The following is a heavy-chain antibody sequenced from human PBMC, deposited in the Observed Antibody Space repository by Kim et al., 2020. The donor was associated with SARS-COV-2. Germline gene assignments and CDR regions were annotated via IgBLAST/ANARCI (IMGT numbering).Heavy chain of an antibody. CDR3: ARRDYLQVRPPPLDY. CDR1: GFTVMNYW. Sequence: GGSLRLSCAASGFTVMNYWMSWVRQAPGKGLEWVATIEEDENKKHYVDSVKGRFTISRDNAKNSLYLQMNSLRAEDTAVYYCARRDYLQVRPPPLDYWG. CDR2: IEEDENKK. V-gene: IGHV3-7*03. J-gene: IGHJ4*01. D-gene: IGHD3-22*01.